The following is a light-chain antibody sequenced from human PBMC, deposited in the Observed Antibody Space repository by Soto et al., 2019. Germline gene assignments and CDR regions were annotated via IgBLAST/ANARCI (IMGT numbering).Light chain of an antibody. CDR3: QRYNNWPKM. CDR1: QSVSSY. CDR2: GAS. V-gene: IGKV3-15*01. Sequence: EIVLTQSPATLSLSPGERATLSCRASQSVSSYLAWYQQKPGQAPRLLIYGASTRATGIPARFSGSGSGTEFTPTISSLQSEDFAVYYCQRYNNWPKMFGQGTKVDIK. J-gene: IGKJ1*01.